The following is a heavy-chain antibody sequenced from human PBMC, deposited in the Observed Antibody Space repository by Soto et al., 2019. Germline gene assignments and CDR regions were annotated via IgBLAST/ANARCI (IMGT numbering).Heavy chain of an antibody. CDR2: ISGSGDAT. Sequence: EVQLLESGGGLVQPGGSLRLSCAASGFTFSRYAMSWVRQTPGKGLEWVSVISGSGDATVYANSVKGRFATSRDNAKKTVYLQMNRLRAAAPAVYYCAKGGIDTVTFEFWGQGTLVTVSS. CDR3: AKGGIDTVTFEF. J-gene: IGHJ4*02. CDR1: GFTFSRYA. D-gene: IGHD4-17*01. V-gene: IGHV3-23*01.